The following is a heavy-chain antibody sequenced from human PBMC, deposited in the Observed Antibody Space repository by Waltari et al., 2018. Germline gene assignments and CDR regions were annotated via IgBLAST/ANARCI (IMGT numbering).Heavy chain of an antibody. D-gene: IGHD6-13*01. CDR2: IIPIFGTA. CDR1: GGTFSSYA. Sequence: QVQLVQSGAEVKKPGSSVKVSCKASGGTFSSYAISWVRHAPGQGLEWMGGIIPIFGTANYAQKFQGRVTITADESTSTAYMELSSLRSEDTAVYYCARSFIAAAAPLFDYWGQGTLVTVSS. V-gene: IGHV1-69*01. CDR3: ARSFIAAAAPLFDY. J-gene: IGHJ4*02.